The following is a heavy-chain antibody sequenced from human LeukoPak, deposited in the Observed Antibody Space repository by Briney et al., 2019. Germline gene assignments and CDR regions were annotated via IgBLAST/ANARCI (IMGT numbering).Heavy chain of an antibody. Sequence: PSETLSLTCAVFGYSISSGYYWGWIRQPPGKGLEWIGSIYHSGTTYYNPSLMSRVTISVDTSKNQFSLKVTSVTAADTAVYYCARSGSGSDYYFYYMDVWGKGTTVTVSS. D-gene: IGHD3-10*01. CDR2: IYHSGTT. V-gene: IGHV4-38-2*01. CDR3: ARSGSGSDYYFYYMDV. J-gene: IGHJ6*03. CDR1: GYSISSGYY.